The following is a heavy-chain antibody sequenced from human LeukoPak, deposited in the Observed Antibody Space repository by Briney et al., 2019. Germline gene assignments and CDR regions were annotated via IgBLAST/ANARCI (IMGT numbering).Heavy chain of an antibody. D-gene: IGHD6-19*01. CDR3: AVAGTAYYFDY. J-gene: IGHJ4*02. CDR2: IYPGDSDT. Sequence: GESLKISXKGSGYSFINYWIGWVRQRPGKDLEWKGIIYPGDSDTRYSPSFQGQVTFSADKSISTAYLQWSSLKASDTAMYYCAVAGTAYYFDYWGQGTLVTVSS. CDR1: GYSFINYW. V-gene: IGHV5-51*01.